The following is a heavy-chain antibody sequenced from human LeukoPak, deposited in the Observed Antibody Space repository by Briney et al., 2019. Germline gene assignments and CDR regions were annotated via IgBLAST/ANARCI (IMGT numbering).Heavy chain of an antibody. V-gene: IGHV7-4-1*02. CDR2: INTNTGNP. Sequence: GASVKVSCKASGYTFTSYAMNWVRQALGQGLEWMGWINTNTGNPTYAQGFTGRFVFSLDTSVSTAYLQISSLKAEDTAVYYCAREVGYCSSTSCEEHAFDIWGRGTMVTVSS. CDR1: GYTFTSYA. J-gene: IGHJ3*02. CDR3: AREVGYCSSTSCEEHAFDI. D-gene: IGHD2-2*01.